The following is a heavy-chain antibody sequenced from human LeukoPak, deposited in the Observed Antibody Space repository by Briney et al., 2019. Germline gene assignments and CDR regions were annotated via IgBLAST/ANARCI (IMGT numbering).Heavy chain of an antibody. CDR2: ISGSGGST. D-gene: IGHD4-17*01. V-gene: IGHV3-23*01. CDR3: AKGSDYGDGNWFDP. Sequence: GGSLRLSCAASGFTFSSYAMSWVRQAPGKGLEWVSAISGSGGSTYYADSVKGRFTISRGNSKNTLYLQMNSLRAEDTAVYYCAKGSDYGDGNWFDPWGQGTLVTVSS. CDR1: GFTFSSYA. J-gene: IGHJ5*02.